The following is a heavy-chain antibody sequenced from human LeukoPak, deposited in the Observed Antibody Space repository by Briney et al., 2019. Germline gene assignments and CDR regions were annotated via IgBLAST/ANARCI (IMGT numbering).Heavy chain of an antibody. D-gene: IGHD3-16*02. CDR3: ARPLGGVIVPDAFDI. V-gene: IGHV1-69*05. J-gene: IGHJ3*02. CDR1: GGTFSSYA. CDR2: IIPIFGTA. Sequence: SVKVSCKASGGTFSSYAISWVRQAPGQGLEWMGGIIPIFGTANYAQKFQGRVTMTRDTSISTAYMELSRLRSDDTAVYYCARPLGGVIVPDAFDIWGQGTMVTVSS.